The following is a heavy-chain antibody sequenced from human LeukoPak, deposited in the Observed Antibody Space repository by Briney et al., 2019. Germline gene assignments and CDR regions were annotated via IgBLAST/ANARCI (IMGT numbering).Heavy chain of an antibody. CDR1: GGSFSGCY. J-gene: IGHJ6*03. CDR3: ARHPGYSSSWYEKYYYYYMDV. D-gene: IGHD6-13*01. CDR2: INHSGST. V-gene: IGHV4-34*01. Sequence: PSETLSLTCAVYGGSFSGCYWSWIRQPPGKGLEWIGEINHSGSTNYNPSLKSRVTISVDTSKNQFSLKLSSVTAADTAVYYCARHPGYSSSWYEKYYYYYMDVWGKGTTVTVSS.